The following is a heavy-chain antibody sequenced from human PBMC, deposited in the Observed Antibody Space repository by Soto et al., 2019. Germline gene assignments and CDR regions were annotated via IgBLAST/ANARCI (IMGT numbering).Heavy chain of an antibody. J-gene: IGHJ6*02. V-gene: IGHV3-23*01. CDR1: GFTFSSYA. Sequence: GSLRLSCAASGFTFSSYAMSWVRQAPGKGLEWVSAISGSGGSTYYADSVKGRFTISRDNSKNTLYLQMNSLRAEDTAVYYCAKDSGYDFWSGYYIEVYYYGMDVWGQGTTVTVSS. D-gene: IGHD3-3*01. CDR3: AKDSGYDFWSGYYIEVYYYGMDV. CDR2: ISGSGGST.